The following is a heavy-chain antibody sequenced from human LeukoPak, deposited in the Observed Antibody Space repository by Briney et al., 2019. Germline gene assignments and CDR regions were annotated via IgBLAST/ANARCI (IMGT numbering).Heavy chain of an antibody. V-gene: IGHV3-53*01. CDR1: GFTVSSNY. Sequence: GGSLRLSCAASGFTVSSNYMSWVRQAPGKGLEWVSVIYSGGSTYYADSVKGRFTIPRDNSKNTLYLQMNSLRAEDTAVYYCARSYRGVIDYWGQGTLVTVSS. D-gene: IGHD3-10*01. J-gene: IGHJ4*02. CDR2: IYSGGST. CDR3: ARSYRGVIDY.